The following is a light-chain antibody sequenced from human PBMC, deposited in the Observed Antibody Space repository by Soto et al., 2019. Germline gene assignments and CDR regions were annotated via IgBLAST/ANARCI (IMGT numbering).Light chain of an antibody. J-gene: IGKJ1*01. V-gene: IGKV1-8*01. CDR3: QQYYQYPRT. CDR2: ASS. CDR1: QEISPF. Sequence: AIRVTQSPSSISASTGDRVTITCRASQEISPFLAWYQQRPGKAPNLLLYASSTLKSGVPSRFSGSGSGTDFTLTISNLQSEDSATYFCQQYYQYPRTFGQGTKVEI.